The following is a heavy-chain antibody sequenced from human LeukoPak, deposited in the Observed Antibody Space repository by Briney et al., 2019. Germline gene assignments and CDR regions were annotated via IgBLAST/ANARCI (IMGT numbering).Heavy chain of an antibody. CDR3: ARAHCSSTSCYSYYYYGMDV. V-gene: IGHV4-59*01. D-gene: IGHD2-2*01. J-gene: IGHJ6*02. Sequence: SETLSLTCAVSGGSISSYYWSWIRQPPGKGLEWIGYIYYSGSTNYNPSLKSRVTISVDTSKNQFSLKLSSVTAADTAVYYCARAHCSSTSCYSYYYYGMDVWGQGTTVTVSS. CDR1: GGSISSYY. CDR2: IYYSGST.